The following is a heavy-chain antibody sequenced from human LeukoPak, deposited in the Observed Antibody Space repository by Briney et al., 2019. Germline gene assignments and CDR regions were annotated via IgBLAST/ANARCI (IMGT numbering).Heavy chain of an antibody. CDR3: ARSKRFYPHFDY. CDR1: GGSISSHY. V-gene: IGHV4-59*11. J-gene: IGHJ4*02. Sequence: SETLSLPCTVSGGSISSHYWSWIRQPPGKGLEWIGYIYYSGSTNYNPSLKSRVTISVDTSKNQFSLKLSSVTAADTAVYYCARSKRFYPHFDYWGQGTLVTVSS. CDR2: IYYSGST. D-gene: IGHD2/OR15-2a*01.